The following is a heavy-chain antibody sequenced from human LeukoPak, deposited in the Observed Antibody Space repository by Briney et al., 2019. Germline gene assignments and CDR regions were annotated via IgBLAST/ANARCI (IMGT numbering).Heavy chain of an antibody. V-gene: IGHV1-8*03. D-gene: IGHD6-6*01. Sequence: ASVKVSCKASGYTFTSYDINWVRQATGQGLEWMGWMDPNRGNTVYAQKFKGRVTITRNTSISTAYMELSRLRSEDTAVYYCARGPPYSSSSMDIWGQGTMVTVSS. CDR2: MDPNRGNT. CDR1: GYTFTSYD. CDR3: ARGPPYSSSSMDI. J-gene: IGHJ3*02.